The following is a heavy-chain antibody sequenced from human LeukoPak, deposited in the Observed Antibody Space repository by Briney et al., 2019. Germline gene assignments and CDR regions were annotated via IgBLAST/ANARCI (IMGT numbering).Heavy chain of an antibody. CDR3: ARDRYYYDSSGYPYTDAFDI. V-gene: IGHV6-1*01. CDR1: GDSVSSNSAA. J-gene: IGHJ3*02. Sequence: SQTLSLTCAISGDSVSSNSAAWNWIRQSPSRGLEWLGRTYYRSNWYTDYAVSVKSRITINPDTSKNQFSLQLNSVTPEDTAVYYCARDRYYYDSSGYPYTDAFDIWGQGTMVTVSS. D-gene: IGHD3-22*01. CDR2: TYYRSNWYT.